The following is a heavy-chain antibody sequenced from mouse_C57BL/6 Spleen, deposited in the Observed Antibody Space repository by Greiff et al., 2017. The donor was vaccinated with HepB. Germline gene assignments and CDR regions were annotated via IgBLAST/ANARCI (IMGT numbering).Heavy chain of an antibody. D-gene: IGHD2-3*01. Sequence: VQLQQSGPELVKPGASVKISCKASGYTFTDYYMNWVKQSHGKSLEWIGDINPNNGGTSYNQKFKGKATLTVDKSSSTAYMELRSLTSEDSAVYYCARWLLPYVWGTGTTVTVSS. V-gene: IGHV1-26*01. CDR3: ARWLLPYV. CDR1: GYTFTDYY. CDR2: INPNNGGT. J-gene: IGHJ1*03.